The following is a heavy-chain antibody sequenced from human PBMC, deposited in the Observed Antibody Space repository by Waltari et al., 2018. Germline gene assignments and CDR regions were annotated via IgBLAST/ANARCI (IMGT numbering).Heavy chain of an antibody. CDR1: GASITSTKHY. CDR2: ISYNGAP. CDR3: ATYIGASVGTAAFDV. V-gene: IGHV4-39*02. Sequence: QLQLQESGPGLVKPSETLSLTCSVSGASITSTKHYWGWIRQPPGQGLEWIATISYNGAPYCSPSLRGRVTVSRDTSMNYVSLKLGSVTAADTAVYYCATYIGASVGTAAFDVWGQGTMVTVSS. J-gene: IGHJ3*01. D-gene: IGHD5-12*01.